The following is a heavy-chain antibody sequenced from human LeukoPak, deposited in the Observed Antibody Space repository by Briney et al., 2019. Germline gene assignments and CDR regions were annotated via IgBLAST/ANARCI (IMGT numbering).Heavy chain of an antibody. V-gene: IGHV4-59*08. CDR2: IYYSGST. CDR3: ARGGDYGDYRLSPRPNAFDI. Sequence: SETLSLTCTVSGGSISGYYWSWIRQPPGKGLEWIGYIYYSGSTNYNPSLKSRVTISVDTSKNQFSLKLSSVTAADTAVYYCARGGDYGDYRLSPRPNAFDIWGQGTMVTVSS. CDR1: GGSISGYY. D-gene: IGHD4-17*01. J-gene: IGHJ3*02.